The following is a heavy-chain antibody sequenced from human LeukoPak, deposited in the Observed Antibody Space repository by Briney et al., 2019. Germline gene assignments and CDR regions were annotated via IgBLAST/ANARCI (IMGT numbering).Heavy chain of an antibody. J-gene: IGHJ4*02. CDR3: AKGLHSSSDFFDY. Sequence: PGGSLRLSCAASGFIFSNYWMNWVRQAPGKGLEWVVSIDQDGSETNYVDSVKGRFTISRDNSKNTLYLQMNSLRAEDTAVYYCAKGLHSSSDFFDYWGQGTLVTVSS. D-gene: IGHD4-11*01. V-gene: IGHV3-7*03. CDR1: GFIFSNYW. CDR2: IDQDGSET.